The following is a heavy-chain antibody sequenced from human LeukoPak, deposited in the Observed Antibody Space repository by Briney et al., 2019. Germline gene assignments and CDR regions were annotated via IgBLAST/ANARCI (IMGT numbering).Heavy chain of an antibody. Sequence: GGSLRLSCAAPGFNFDDYALQWVRQAPGKGLEWVSLINGEGGSTFYADSVKGRFTISRDNSKNSLYLQMSSLRSEDTALYYCARESDSSGWYDYWGQGTLVSVSS. J-gene: IGHJ4*02. CDR2: INGEGGST. D-gene: IGHD6-19*01. CDR1: GFNFDDYA. CDR3: ARESDSSGWYDY. V-gene: IGHV3-43*02.